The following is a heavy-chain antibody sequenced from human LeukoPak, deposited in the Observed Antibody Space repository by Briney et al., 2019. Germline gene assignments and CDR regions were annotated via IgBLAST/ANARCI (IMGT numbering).Heavy chain of an antibody. CDR2: VYYSGST. CDR1: GGSISSYY. J-gene: IGHJ6*03. CDR3: ARAAYIGTTYYYYYMDV. V-gene: IGHV4-59*01. Sequence: PSETLSLTCTVSGGSISSYYWNWIRQPPGEGLEWLGYVYYSGSTNYNPSLKSRVTISVDTSKNQFSLNLTSVTAADAAVYYCARAAYIGTTYYYYYMDVWGKGTTVTVSS. D-gene: IGHD1-26*01.